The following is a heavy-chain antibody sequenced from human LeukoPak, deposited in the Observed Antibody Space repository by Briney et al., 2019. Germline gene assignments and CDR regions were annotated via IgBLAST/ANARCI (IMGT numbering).Heavy chain of an antibody. V-gene: IGHV1-69*02. CDR2: IIPILGIA. J-gene: IGHJ4*02. Sequence: ASVKVSCKASGGTFSNYTISWVRQAPGQGLEWMGRIIPILGIANYAQKFQGRVTITADKSTSTAYMELSSLRSEDTAVYHCARVVRSSSSQYYFDYWGQGTLVTVSS. D-gene: IGHD6-6*01. CDR1: GGTFSNYT. CDR3: ARVVRSSSSQYYFDY.